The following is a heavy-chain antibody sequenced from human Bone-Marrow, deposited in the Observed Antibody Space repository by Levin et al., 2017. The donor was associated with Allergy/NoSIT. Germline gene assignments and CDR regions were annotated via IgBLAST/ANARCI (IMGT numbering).Heavy chain of an antibody. CDR2: ISYDERQK. V-gene: IGHV3-30*18. Sequence: PGESLKISCAASGFTFNSFGMHWVRQAPGKGLEWVAVISYDERQKYYADSVKGRFTISRDNSKNTLSLQMNSLSSQDTAVYFCAKDRGADHMFDSWGQGTLVTVSS. D-gene: IGHD3-10*01. J-gene: IGHJ4*02. CDR1: GFTFNSFG. CDR3: AKDRGADHMFDS.